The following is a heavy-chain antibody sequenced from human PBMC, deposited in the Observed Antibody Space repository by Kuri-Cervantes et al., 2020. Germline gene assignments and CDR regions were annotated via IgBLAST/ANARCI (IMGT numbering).Heavy chain of an antibody. J-gene: IGHJ4*02. D-gene: IGHD2-8*01. CDR3: ARDGQSNGPESGYYFEY. CDR2: INENGYT. V-gene: IGHV4-34*01. CDR1: GGSFSGYY. Sequence: SETLSLTCAVYGGSFSGYYGNWIRQPPGKGLEWIGEINENGYTSYNPSLESRVIISIETSKNQFSLRVTSVTAADTAVYYCARDGQSNGPESGYYFEYWGQGALVTVSS.